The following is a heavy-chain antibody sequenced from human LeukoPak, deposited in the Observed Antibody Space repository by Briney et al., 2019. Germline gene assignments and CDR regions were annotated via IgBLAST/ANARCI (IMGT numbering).Heavy chain of an antibody. CDR2: IYPGDSDT. CDR3: ARRWFGEFHHDAFDI. V-gene: IGHV5-51*01. CDR1: GYSFTSYW. Sequence: GESLKISCKGSGYSFTSYWIGCVRQMPGKRREWMGIIYPGDSDTRYSPSFQGKVTISADKSISTAYLQWSSLTASDTAMYYCARRWFGEFHHDAFDIWGQGTMVTVSS. D-gene: IGHD3-10*01. J-gene: IGHJ3*02.